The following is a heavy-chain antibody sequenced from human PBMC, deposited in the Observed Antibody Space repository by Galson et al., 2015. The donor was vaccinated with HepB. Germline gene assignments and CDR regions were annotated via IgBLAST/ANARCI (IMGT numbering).Heavy chain of an antibody. CDR2: ISGGSTTI. CDR3: ARNPSSYDYYNMDV. J-gene: IGHJ6*02. V-gene: IGHV3-48*01. Sequence: SLRLSCAASGVTIPSYSMNWVRKAPGKGLEWLAYISGGSTTIYYAASVKGRFTISRDHAKNFLYLHMNSLRGEDTAVYYCARNPSSYDYYNMDVWGQGTLVTVSS. CDR1: GVTIPSYS.